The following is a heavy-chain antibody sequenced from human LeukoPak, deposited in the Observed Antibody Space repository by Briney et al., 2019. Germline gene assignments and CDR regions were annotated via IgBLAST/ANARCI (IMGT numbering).Heavy chain of an antibody. CDR2: FDPEDGET. CDR3: ATPHGRYGDYNYYYGMDV. D-gene: IGHD4-17*01. Sequence: ASVKVSCKVSGYTLTELSIHWVRQAPGKGLEWMGGFDPEDGETIYAQKFQGRVTMTEDTSTDTAYMELSSLRSEDTAVYYCATPHGRYGDYNYYYGMDVWGQGTTVTVSS. CDR1: GYTLTELS. J-gene: IGHJ6*02. V-gene: IGHV1-24*01.